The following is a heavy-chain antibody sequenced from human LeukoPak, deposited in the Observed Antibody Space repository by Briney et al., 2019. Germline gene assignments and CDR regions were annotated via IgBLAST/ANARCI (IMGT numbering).Heavy chain of an antibody. CDR3: ARGYSGYEHIYYYYYYGMDV. CDR1: GYTFTSYD. J-gene: IGHJ6*02. V-gene: IGHV1-8*01. D-gene: IGHD5-12*01. Sequence: ASVKVSCKASGYTFTSYDINWVRQATGQGLEWMGWMNPNSGNTGYAQKFQGRVTMTRNTSISTAYMELSSLRSEDTAVYYCARGYSGYEHIYYYYYYGMDVWGQGTTVTVSS. CDR2: MNPNSGNT.